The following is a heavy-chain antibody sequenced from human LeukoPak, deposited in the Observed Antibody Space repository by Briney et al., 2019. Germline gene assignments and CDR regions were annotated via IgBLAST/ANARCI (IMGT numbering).Heavy chain of an antibody. J-gene: IGHJ4*02. CDR3: AKDRLVVAPAAMTSNFDF. Sequence: GGSLRLSCAASGLTFSTFGMHWDRQAPGKGLEWVAVISYDGRNTYYADSVKGRFTISRDNSKNTLYLQMNSLKTEDTAVYYCAKDRLVVAPAAMTSNFDFWGQGTLVTVSS. D-gene: IGHD2-2*01. CDR1: GLTFSTFG. CDR2: ISYDGRNT. V-gene: IGHV3-30*18.